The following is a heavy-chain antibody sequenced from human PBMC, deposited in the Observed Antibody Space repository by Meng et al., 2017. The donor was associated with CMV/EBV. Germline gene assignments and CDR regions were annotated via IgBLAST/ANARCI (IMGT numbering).Heavy chain of an antibody. Sequence: GESLKISCAASGFTVSSNYMSWVRQAPGKGLEWVANIKQDGSEKYYVDSVKGRFTISRDNAKNSLYLQMNSLRAEDTAVYYCARKGGGSSPAFFDYWGQGTLVTVSS. V-gene: IGHV3-7*01. CDR1: GFTVSSNY. J-gene: IGHJ4*02. D-gene: IGHD6-6*01. CDR3: ARKGGGSSPAFFDY. CDR2: IKQDGSEK.